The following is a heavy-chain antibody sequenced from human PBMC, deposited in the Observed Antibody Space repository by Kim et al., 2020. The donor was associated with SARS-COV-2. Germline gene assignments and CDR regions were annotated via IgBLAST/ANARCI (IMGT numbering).Heavy chain of an antibody. Sequence: GGSLRLSCAASGFTFSSYSMNWVRQAPGKGLEWVSYISSSSSTIYYADSVKGRFTISRDNAKNSLYLQMNSLRDEDTAVYYCARAHGGGNPYYYYYYMDVWGKGTTVTVSS. D-gene: IGHD2-15*01. V-gene: IGHV3-48*02. CDR1: GFTFSSYS. CDR3: ARAHGGGNPYYYYYYMDV. J-gene: IGHJ6*03. CDR2: ISSSSSTI.